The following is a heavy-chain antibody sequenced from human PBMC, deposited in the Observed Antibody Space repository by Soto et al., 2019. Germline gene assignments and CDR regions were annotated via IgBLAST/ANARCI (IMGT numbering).Heavy chain of an antibody. V-gene: IGHV3-21*01. CDR3: ARELGDVDWNFDL. CDR2: ISSSSSYI. D-gene: IGHD3-10*01. J-gene: IGHJ2*01. CDR1: GFTFSSYS. Sequence: EVQLVESGGGLVKPGGSLRLSCAASGFTFSSYSMNWVRQAPGKGLEWVSSISSSSSYIYYADSVKGRFTISKDNAKNSLYLQMNSLRAEDTAVYYCARELGDVDWNFDLWGRGTLVTVSS.